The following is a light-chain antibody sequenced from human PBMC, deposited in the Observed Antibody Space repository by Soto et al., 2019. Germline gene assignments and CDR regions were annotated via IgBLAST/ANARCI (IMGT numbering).Light chain of an antibody. Sequence: EIVLTQSPGTLSLSPGEGATLSCRASQSVSSRWLVWYQQKPGQAPRLLIYGASSRATGIPDRFSGSGSGTDLTLTISRLEPEDFAVYSCQQYGSSPNTFGQGTKVEMK. CDR2: GAS. V-gene: IGKV3-20*01. CDR3: QQYGSSPNT. J-gene: IGKJ2*01. CDR1: QSVSSRW.